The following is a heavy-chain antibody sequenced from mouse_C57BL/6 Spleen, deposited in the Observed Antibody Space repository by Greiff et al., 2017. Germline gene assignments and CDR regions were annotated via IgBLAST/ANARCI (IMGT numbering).Heavy chain of an antibody. CDR2: IYPGDGDT. V-gene: IGHV1-82*01. CDR1: GYAFSSSW. D-gene: IGHD1-1*01. Sequence: VQLQQSGPELVKPGASVKISCKASGYAFSSSWMNWVKQRPGKGLEWIGRIYPGDGDTNYNGKFKGKATLTADKSSSTAYMQLSSLTSEDSAVYFCAREGYYASSYGFAYWGQGTLVTVSA. J-gene: IGHJ3*01. CDR3: AREGYYASSYGFAY.